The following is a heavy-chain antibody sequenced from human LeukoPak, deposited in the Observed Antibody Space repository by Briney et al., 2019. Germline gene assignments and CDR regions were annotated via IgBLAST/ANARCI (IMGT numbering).Heavy chain of an antibody. J-gene: IGHJ4*02. CDR3: AKVPHYDYVWGSYRPYFDY. CDR2: ISGSGGST. CDR1: GFTYSSYA. Sequence: GRSLRLSCAASGFTYSSYAMSWVRQPPGKGLEWVSAISGSGGSTYYADSVKGRFTISRDNSKNTLYLQMNSLRAEDTAVYYCAKVPHYDYVWGSYRPYFDYWGQGTLVTVSS. D-gene: IGHD3-16*02. V-gene: IGHV3-23*01.